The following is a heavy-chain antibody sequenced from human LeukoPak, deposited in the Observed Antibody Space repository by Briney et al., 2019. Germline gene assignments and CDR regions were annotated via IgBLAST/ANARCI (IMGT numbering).Heavy chain of an antibody. J-gene: IGHJ4*02. CDR1: GGSISNYY. V-gene: IGHV4-59*12. Sequence: SETLSLTCTVSGGSISNYYWNWIRQPPGKGLEWIGYIYYTGSTNYNPSLKSRVTMSVDTSKNQFSLNLRSVTPEDTAVYYCARDGVVTPSYYFDNWGQGTLVTVSS. D-gene: IGHD4-23*01. CDR2: IYYTGST. CDR3: ARDGVVTPSYYFDN.